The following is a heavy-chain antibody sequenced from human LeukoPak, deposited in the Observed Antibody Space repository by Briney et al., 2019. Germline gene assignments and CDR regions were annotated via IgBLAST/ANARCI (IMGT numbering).Heavy chain of an antibody. CDR1: GFTFGSFW. D-gene: IGHD3-10*01. CDR2: INSDGSSI. J-gene: IGHJ4*02. Sequence: GGSLRLSCEASGFTFGSFWMHWVRRAPGKGLDWVSRINSDGSSISYGDSVKGRFTISRDNAKNSLYLQMNSLRVEDTAVYYCVRESVSGNFDYWGQGTLVTVSS. V-gene: IGHV3-74*01. CDR3: VRESVSGNFDY.